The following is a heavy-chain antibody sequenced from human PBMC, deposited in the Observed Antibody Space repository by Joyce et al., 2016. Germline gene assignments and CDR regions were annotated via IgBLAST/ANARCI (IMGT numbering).Heavy chain of an antibody. Sequence: EVQLLESGGGLVQPGGSLRLSCAASGFTFSSHAMSWVRQAPGKGLEWVSGISGSGGSTHYVDSVKGRFTISRDNFKNTLYLQMNSLRAEDTAVFYCAKGYRATVTTPYFDLWGRGTLVTVSS. CDR1: GFTFSSHA. CDR3: AKGYRATVTTPYFDL. CDR2: ISGSGGST. D-gene: IGHD4-17*01. J-gene: IGHJ2*01. V-gene: IGHV3-23*01.